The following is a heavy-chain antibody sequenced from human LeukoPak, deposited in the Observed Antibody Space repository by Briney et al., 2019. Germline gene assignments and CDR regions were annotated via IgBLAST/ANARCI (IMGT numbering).Heavy chain of an antibody. D-gene: IGHD3-10*01. Sequence: ASVKVSCKASGYTFTGYYMHWVRQAPGQGLEWMGWINPNSGGTNYAQKFQGRVTMTRDTSISTAYMELSRLRSDDTAVYYCARGITMVRGVIMGWFDPWGQGTLVTVSS. J-gene: IGHJ5*02. CDR3: ARGITMVRGVIMGWFDP. V-gene: IGHV1-2*02. CDR2: INPNSGGT. CDR1: GYTFTGYY.